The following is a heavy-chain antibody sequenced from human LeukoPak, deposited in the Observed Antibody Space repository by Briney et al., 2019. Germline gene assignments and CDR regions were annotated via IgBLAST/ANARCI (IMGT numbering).Heavy chain of an antibody. J-gene: IGHJ4*02. CDR2: IYTSGST. Sequence: PSETLSLTCTVSGGSISSGSYYWSWIRQPAGKGLEWIGRIYTSGSTNYNPSLKSRVTISVDTSKNQFSLKLSSVTAADTAVYYCARDTPRWGSGWQGSVDYWGQGTLVTVSS. V-gene: IGHV4-61*02. D-gene: IGHD6-19*01. CDR3: ARDTPRWGSGWQGSVDY. CDR1: GGSISSGSYY.